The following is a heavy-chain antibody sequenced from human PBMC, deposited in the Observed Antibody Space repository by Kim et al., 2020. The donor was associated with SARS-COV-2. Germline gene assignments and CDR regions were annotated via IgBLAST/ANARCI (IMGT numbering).Heavy chain of an antibody. J-gene: IGHJ4*02. CDR3: ARVYPYGGNSVDY. V-gene: IGHV1-69*13. Sequence: SVKVSCKASGGTFSSYAISWVRQAPGQGLEWMGGIIPIFGTANYAQKFQGRVTITADESTSTAYMELSSLRSEDTAVYYCARVYPYGGNSVDYWGQGTLVTVSS. CDR1: GGTFSSYA. CDR2: IIPIFGTA. D-gene: IGHD4-17*01.